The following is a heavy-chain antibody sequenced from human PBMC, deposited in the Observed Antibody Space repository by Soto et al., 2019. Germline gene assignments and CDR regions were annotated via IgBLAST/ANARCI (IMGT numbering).Heavy chain of an antibody. J-gene: IGHJ6*02. V-gene: IGHV5-51*01. Sequence: PGESLKISCKGSGCSFTSYWIGWVRQMPGKGLEWMGIIYPGDSDTRYSPSFQGQVTISADKSISTAYLQWSSLKASDTAMYYCARGAARTNYPPYYYYGMDVWGQGTTVTVSS. CDR3: ARGAARTNYPPYYYYGMDV. D-gene: IGHD6-6*01. CDR2: IYPGDSDT. CDR1: GCSFTSYW.